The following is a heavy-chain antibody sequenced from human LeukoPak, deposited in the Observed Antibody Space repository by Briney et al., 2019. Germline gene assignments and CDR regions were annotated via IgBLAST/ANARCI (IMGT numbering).Heavy chain of an antibody. D-gene: IGHD6-19*01. CDR2: IYHSGST. Sequence: PSETLSLTCAVSGYSVSSGYYWGWIRQPPGKGLEWIGSIYHSGSTYYNPSLKSRVTISVDTSKNQFSLKLSSVTAADTAVYYCGICGSGMHFDYWGQGTLVTVSS. CDR1: GYSVSSGYY. V-gene: IGHV4-38-2*01. CDR3: GICGSGMHFDY. J-gene: IGHJ4*02.